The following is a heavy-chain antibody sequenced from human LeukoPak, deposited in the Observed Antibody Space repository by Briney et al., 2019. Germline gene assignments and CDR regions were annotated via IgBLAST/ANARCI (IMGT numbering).Heavy chain of an antibody. D-gene: IGHD2-2*01. J-gene: IGHJ4*02. Sequence: SETLSLTCTVSGGSLSSSSYYWGWIRQPPGKGLEWIGSIYYSGSTNYNPSLKSRVTMSVDTSKNQFSLKLSSVTAADTAVYYCAREVVVPAFLFDYWGQGTLVTVSS. CDR1: GGSLSSSSYY. CDR2: IYYSGST. CDR3: AREVVVPAFLFDY. V-gene: IGHV4-39*07.